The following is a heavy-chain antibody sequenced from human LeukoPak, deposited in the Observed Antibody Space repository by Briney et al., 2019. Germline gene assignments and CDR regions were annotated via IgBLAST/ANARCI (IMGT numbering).Heavy chain of an antibody. D-gene: IGHD6-13*01. Sequence: ASVKVSCKTSGGTFRYYAIGWVRQAPGHGLEWMGWMNPNSGNTNYAQKLQGRVTMTTDTSTSTAYMELRSLRSDDTAVYYCARDSSSWTEGGLFDYWGQGTLVTVSS. CDR2: MNPNSGNT. V-gene: IGHV1-18*01. CDR3: ARDSSSWTEGGLFDY. CDR1: GGTFRYYA. J-gene: IGHJ4*02.